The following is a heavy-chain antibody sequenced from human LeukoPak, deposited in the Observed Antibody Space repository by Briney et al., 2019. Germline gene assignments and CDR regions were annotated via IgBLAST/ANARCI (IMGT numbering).Heavy chain of an antibody. CDR3: ARDRIVVVPAAIVSYYYGMDV. Sequence: PSETLSLTCTVSGGSISSYYWSWIRQPPGKGLEWIGYIYYSGSTNYNPSLKSRVTISVDTSKNQFSLKLSSVTAADTAVYYCARDRIVVVPAAIVSYYYGMDVWGQGTTVTVSS. V-gene: IGHV4-59*01. J-gene: IGHJ6*02. CDR2: IYYSGST. CDR1: GGSISSYY. D-gene: IGHD2-2*01.